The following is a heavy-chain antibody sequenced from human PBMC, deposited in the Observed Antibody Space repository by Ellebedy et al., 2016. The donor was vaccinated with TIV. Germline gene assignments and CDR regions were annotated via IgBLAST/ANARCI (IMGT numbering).Heavy chain of an antibody. CDR2: IFSTGST. CDR1: GGPFRSSY. CDR3: ARDSYSNGWIDS. V-gene: IGHV4-4*07. Sequence: MPSETLSLTCTVSGGPFRSSYWTWIRQPAGKGLEWIGRIFSTGSTNYNPSLKSRLTMSVDMSKNQFSLKLSSGTAADTAVYYCARDSYSNGWIDSWGQGTLVTVSS. J-gene: IGHJ4*02. D-gene: IGHD6-19*01.